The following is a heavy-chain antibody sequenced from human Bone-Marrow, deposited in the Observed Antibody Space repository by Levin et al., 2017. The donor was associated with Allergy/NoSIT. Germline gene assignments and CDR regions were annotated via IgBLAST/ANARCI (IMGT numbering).Heavy chain of an antibody. D-gene: IGHD6-6*01. Sequence: GGSLRLSCAASGFTFSTYDMHWVRQPTGEGLEWVSAISGGAYTYYAGSVRGRFTVSREIATNSFYLQMDSLRAGDTAVYYCVRGPRLPYSSSPWDDTFDLWGQGTMVTVSS. J-gene: IGHJ3*01. V-gene: IGHV3-13*01. CDR3: VRGPRLPYSSSPWDDTFDL. CDR1: GFTFSTYD. CDR2: ISGGAYT.